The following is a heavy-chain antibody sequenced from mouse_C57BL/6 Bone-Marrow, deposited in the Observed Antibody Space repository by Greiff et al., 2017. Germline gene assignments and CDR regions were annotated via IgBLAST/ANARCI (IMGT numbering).Heavy chain of an antibody. CDR2: IYPRSGNT. CDR1: GYTFTSYG. CDR3: ARPGSSYFYYAMDY. Sequence: QVQLKESGAELARPGASVKLSCKASGYTFTSYGISWVKQRTGQGLEWIGEIYPRSGNTYYNEKFKGKATLTADKSSSPAYMELRSLTSEDSAVYCCARPGSSYFYYAMDYWGQGTSVTVSA. J-gene: IGHJ4*01. V-gene: IGHV1-81*01. D-gene: IGHD1-1*01.